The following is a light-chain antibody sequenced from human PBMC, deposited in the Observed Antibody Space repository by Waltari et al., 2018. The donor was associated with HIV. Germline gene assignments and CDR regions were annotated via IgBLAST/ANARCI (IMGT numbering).Light chain of an antibody. J-gene: IGLJ3*02. CDR2: DNN. Sequence: QSMLTQPPSVSAAPGQKVTISCSGSSSNIGNNYVSWYQHLPRTAPNLLIYDNNKRPSGIPDRFSGAKSGTSTTLGITGLQTGDEADYYCGTWDSSLSPFWVFGGGTKLTVL. CDR1: SSNIGNNY. V-gene: IGLV1-51*01. CDR3: GTWDSSLSPFWV.